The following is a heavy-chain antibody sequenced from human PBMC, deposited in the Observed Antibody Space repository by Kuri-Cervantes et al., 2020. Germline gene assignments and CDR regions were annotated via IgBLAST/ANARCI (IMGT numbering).Heavy chain of an antibody. D-gene: IGHD3-10*01. J-gene: IGHJ5*02. Sequence: SVKVSCKASGGTFSSYAISWVRQAPGQGLEWMGGIIPIFGTANYAQKFQGRVTITADESTSTAYMELNSLRSEDTAVYYCARGRITMVQDQYWFDPWGQGTLVTVSS. CDR2: IIPIFGTA. CDR3: ARGRITMVQDQYWFDP. V-gene: IGHV1-69*13. CDR1: GGTFSSYA.